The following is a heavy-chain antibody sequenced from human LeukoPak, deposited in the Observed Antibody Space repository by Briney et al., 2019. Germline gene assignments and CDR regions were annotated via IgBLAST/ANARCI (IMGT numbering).Heavy chain of an antibody. CDR2: IYHDGST. CDR3: ARLKLVGATAD. V-gene: IGHV4-4*02. J-gene: IGHJ4*02. Sequence: PSETLSLTCAISGGSISSNNWWIWVRQSPEKGLEWIGEIYHDGSTNYNPSLKSRVTISMDKSKNQLSLKLNFVTAADTAVYYCARLKLVGATADWGQGTLVTVSS. D-gene: IGHD1-26*01. CDR1: GGSISSNNW.